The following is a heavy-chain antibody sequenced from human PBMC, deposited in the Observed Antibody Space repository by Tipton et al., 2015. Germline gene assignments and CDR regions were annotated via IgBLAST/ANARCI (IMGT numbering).Heavy chain of an antibody. J-gene: IGHJ6*02. V-gene: IGHV4-59*01. CDR2: IYYSGST. CDR3: ARVGYYYGSGSYYHYYYYYGMDV. CDR1: GGSISSNY. Sequence: TLSLTCTVSGGSISSNYWSWIRQPPGKGLEWIGYIYYSGSTNYNPSLKSRVTISVDTSKNQFSLKLSSVTAADTAVYYCARVGYYYGSGSYYHYYYYYGMDVWGQGTTVTVSS. D-gene: IGHD3-10*01.